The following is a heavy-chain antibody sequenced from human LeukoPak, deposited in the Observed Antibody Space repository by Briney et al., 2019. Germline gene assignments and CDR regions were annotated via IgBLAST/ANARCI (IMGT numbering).Heavy chain of an antibody. V-gene: IGHV3-9*02. J-gene: IGHJ4*02. CDR2: ISWNSGSI. CDR1: GFTSDDYA. D-gene: IGHD1-1*01. CDR3: AKDKRAQPYYFDY. Sequence: GGSLRLSCAASGFTSDDYAMHWVRQAPGKGLEWVSGISWNSGSIGYADSVKGRFTISRDNAKNSLYLQMNSLRAEDTALYYCAKDKRAQPYYFDYWGQGTLVTVSS.